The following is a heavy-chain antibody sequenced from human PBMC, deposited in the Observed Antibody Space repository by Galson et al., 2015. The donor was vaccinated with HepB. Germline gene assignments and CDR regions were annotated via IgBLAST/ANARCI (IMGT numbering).Heavy chain of an antibody. J-gene: IGHJ4*02. V-gene: IGHV3-30-3*01. Sequence: FTFSSYAMHWVRQAPGKGLEWVAVISYDGSNKYYADSVKGRFTISRDNSKNTLYLQMNSLRAEDTAVYYCARDRIDTTVTHPDYWGQGTLVTVSS. CDR2: ISYDGSNK. CDR3: ARDRIDTTVTHPDY. CDR1: FTFSSYA. D-gene: IGHD4-17*01.